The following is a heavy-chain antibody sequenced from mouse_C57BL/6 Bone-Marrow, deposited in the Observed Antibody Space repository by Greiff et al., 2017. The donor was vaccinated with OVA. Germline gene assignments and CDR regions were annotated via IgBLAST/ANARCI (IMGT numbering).Heavy chain of an antibody. V-gene: IGHV1-50*01. CDR2: IDPSDSYT. D-gene: IGHD1-1*01. CDR3: ARRYYYGSSQYYFDY. Sequence: QVQLQQPGAELVKPGASVKLSCKASGYTFTSYWMQWVKQRPGQGLEWIGEIDPSDSYTNYNQKFKGKATLTVDTSSSTAYMQRSSLTSEDSAVYYCARRYYYGSSQYYFDYWGQGTTLTVSS. CDR1: GYTFTSYW. J-gene: IGHJ2*01.